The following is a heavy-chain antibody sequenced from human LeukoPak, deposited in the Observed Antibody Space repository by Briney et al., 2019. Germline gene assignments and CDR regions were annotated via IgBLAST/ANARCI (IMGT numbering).Heavy chain of an antibody. J-gene: IGHJ4*02. CDR2: IHYSGST. D-gene: IGHD2-15*01. CDR3: ARRYCSGGSCYSTFDY. Sequence: SETLSLTCTVSGGSISGYYWSWIRQPPGKGLEWIAYIHYSGSTHYNPFLKSRVTISVDTPKNQFSLKLSSVTAADTAVYYCARRYCSGGSCYSTFDYWGQGTLVTVSS. V-gene: IGHV4-59*08. CDR1: GGSISGYY.